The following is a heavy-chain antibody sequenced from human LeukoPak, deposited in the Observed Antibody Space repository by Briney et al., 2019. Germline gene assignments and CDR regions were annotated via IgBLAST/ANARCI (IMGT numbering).Heavy chain of an antibody. CDR2: IYHSGST. CDR3: ASMYYYDSSGYS. D-gene: IGHD3-22*01. J-gene: IGHJ4*02. Sequence: SQTLSLTCTVSGGSFSSGDYYWSWIRQPPGKGLEWIGYIYHSGSTYYNPSLKSRVTISVDRSKNQFSLKLSSVTAADTAVYYCASMYYYDSSGYSWGQGTLVTVSS. CDR1: GGSFSSGDYY. V-gene: IGHV4-30-4*08.